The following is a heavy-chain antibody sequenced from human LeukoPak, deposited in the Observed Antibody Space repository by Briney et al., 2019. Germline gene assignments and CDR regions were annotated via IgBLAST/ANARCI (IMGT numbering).Heavy chain of an antibody. J-gene: IGHJ4*02. CDR2: ISSSSSYI. D-gene: IGHD6-6*01. Sequence: PGGSLRLSRAASGFTFSSYSMNWVRQAPGKGLEWVSSISSSSSYIYYADSVKGRFTISRDNAKNSLYLQMNSLRAEDTAVYYCARDRPHPSIAARLNYWGQGTLVTVSS. V-gene: IGHV3-21*01. CDR3: ARDRPHPSIAARLNY. CDR1: GFTFSSYS.